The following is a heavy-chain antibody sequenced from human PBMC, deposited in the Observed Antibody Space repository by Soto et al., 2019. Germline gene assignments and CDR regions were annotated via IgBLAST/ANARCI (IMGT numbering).Heavy chain of an antibody. J-gene: IGHJ6*02. CDR3: ARVPSSWYYYYGMDV. D-gene: IGHD6-13*01. CDR2: ISGYSGDT. Sequence: GASVKVSCKASGYTFTTYGISWVRQAPGQGLEWMGWISGYSGDTNYAQKLQGRVTVTTDTSTSTAYMELRSLRSDDTAVYYCARVPSSWYYYYGMDVWGQGTTGTVS. CDR1: GYTFTTYG. V-gene: IGHV1-18*04.